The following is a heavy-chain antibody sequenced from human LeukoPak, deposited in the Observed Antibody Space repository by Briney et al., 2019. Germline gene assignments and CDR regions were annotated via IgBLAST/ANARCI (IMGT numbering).Heavy chain of an antibody. V-gene: IGHV4-59*01. D-gene: IGHD3-9*01. CDR1: GGSISSYY. J-gene: IGHJ3*02. Sequence: SETLSLTCTVSGGSISSYYWSWIRQPPGKGLEGIGYIYYSGSTNYNPSLKSRVTISVDTSKNQYSLKLSSVTAADTAVYYCARDLYYDILTGYYGAFDIWGQGTMVTVSS. CDR3: ARDLYYDILTGYYGAFDI. CDR2: IYYSGST.